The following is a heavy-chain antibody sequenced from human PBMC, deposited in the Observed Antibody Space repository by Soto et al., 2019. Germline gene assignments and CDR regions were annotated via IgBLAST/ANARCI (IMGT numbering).Heavy chain of an antibody. J-gene: IGHJ4*01. CDR1: GFTFSNVW. CDR3: NSFYEFGGFYSKSLDY. V-gene: IGHV3-15*01. CDR2: IKSEADGGTS. D-gene: IGHD3-22*01. Sequence: GGSLRLSCAASGFTFSNVWMIWVRQAPGKGLEWVGRIKSEADGGTSDYAAPVKGRFTISRDDSKNTLYLQMNSLRTEDTAVYYCNSFYEFGGFYSKSLDYWGHGTLVTVSS.